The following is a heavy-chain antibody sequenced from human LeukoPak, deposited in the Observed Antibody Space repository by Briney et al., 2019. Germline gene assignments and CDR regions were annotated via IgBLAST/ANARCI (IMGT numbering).Heavy chain of an antibody. D-gene: IGHD1-26*01. V-gene: IGHV6-1*01. J-gene: IGHJ4*02. CDR3: AREGRGGSYFVFDY. CDR2: TYYRSKWFN. CDR1: GDSVSSNSAA. Sequence: SQTLSLTCAISGDSVSSNSAAWHWIRQSPSRGLEWLGRTYYRSKWFNDYAVSLKSRITINPDTSKNQFSLQLNSVTPDDAAVYYCAREGRGGSYFVFDYWGQGTLVTVSS.